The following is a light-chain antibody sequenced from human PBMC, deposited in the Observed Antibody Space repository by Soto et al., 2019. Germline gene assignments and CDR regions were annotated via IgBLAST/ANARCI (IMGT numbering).Light chain of an antibody. J-gene: IGKJ1*01. V-gene: IGKV3-15*01. CDR1: ESVSSN. CDR3: QQYNNWRQT. CDR2: GAS. Sequence: EIVMTQSPATLSVSPGERATLSCRASESVSSNLARYQQKPGQAPRLLIYGASTRATGIPARFSGSGSGTEFTLTISSLQSEDSAVYYCQQYNNWRQTFGQGTKVEIK.